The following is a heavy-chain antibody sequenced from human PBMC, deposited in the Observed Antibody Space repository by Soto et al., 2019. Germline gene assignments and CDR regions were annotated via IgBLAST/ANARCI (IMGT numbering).Heavy chain of an antibody. CDR1: GGSVSSGSYY. V-gene: IGHV4-61*01. Sequence: SETLSLTCTVSGGSVSSGSYYWSWIRQPPGKGLEWIGYIYCSGSTNYNPSLKSRVTISVDTSKDQFSLKLSSVTAADTAVYYCARDLYSSSSRGDNWLDPWGQGTLVTVSS. CDR2: IYCSGST. CDR3: ARDLYSSSSRGDNWLDP. J-gene: IGHJ5*02. D-gene: IGHD6-6*01.